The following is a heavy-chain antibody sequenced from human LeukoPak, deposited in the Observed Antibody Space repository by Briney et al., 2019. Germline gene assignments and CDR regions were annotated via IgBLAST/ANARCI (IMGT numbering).Heavy chain of an antibody. V-gene: IGHV3-74*01. CDR2: IDGDGSTT. CDR1: GFTFSSYW. D-gene: IGHD5-18*01. J-gene: IGHJ4*02. CDR3: ARALPGGYSYATDY. Sequence: GGSLRLSCATSGFTFSSYWMDWVRQAPGKGLVWVSRIDGDGSTTSYAGSVKGRFTISRDNAKNTLYLQMNSLRAEDTAVYYCARALPGGYSYATDYWGQGTLVTVSS.